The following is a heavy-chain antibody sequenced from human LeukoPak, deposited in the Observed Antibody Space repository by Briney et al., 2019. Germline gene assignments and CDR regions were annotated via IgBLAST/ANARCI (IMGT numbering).Heavy chain of an antibody. V-gene: IGHV3-30-3*01. CDR1: GFTFSSYA. CDR3: ARDKVGILWFGELFLFDY. CDR2: ISYDGSNK. Sequence: GRSLRLSCAASGFTFSSYAMHWVRQAPGKGLEWVAVISYDGSNKYYADSVKGRFTISRDNSKNTLYLQMNSLRAEDTAVYYCARDKVGILWFGELFLFDYWGQGTLVTVSS. D-gene: IGHD3-10*01. J-gene: IGHJ4*02.